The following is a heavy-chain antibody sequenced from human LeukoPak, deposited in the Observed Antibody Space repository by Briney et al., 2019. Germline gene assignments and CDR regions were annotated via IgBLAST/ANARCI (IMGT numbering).Heavy chain of an antibody. J-gene: IGHJ1*01. D-gene: IGHD3-10*01. CDR1: GFTFGSYS. CDR3: VRDGAVVTSGSYPWRYFQY. Sequence: GGSLRLSCAGSGFTFGSYSMNWVRHAPGKGLEWVSYIGHTGSITDYADSVKGRFTISRDNAKNSLYLQMNTLRAEDTAVYYCVRDGAVVTSGSYPWRYFQYWGQGTLVTVSS. CDR2: IGHTGSIT. V-gene: IGHV3-48*04.